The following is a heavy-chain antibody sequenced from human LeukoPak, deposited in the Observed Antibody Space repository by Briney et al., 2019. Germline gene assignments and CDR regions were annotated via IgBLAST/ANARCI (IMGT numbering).Heavy chain of an antibody. V-gene: IGHV3-74*01. CDR3: XXXXXXNGDH. D-gene: IGHD2-8*01. CDR1: GFTFSNYW. Sequence: GGSLRLSCAASGFTFSNYWMHWFRQAPGKGLVWVSRIKTDGSETGYADSVKGRFTISRDNAKNTLYLQMNSLRAEDTAVYYFXXXXXXNGDHWGQGTLVTVSS. CDR2: IKTDGSET. J-gene: IGHJ4*02.